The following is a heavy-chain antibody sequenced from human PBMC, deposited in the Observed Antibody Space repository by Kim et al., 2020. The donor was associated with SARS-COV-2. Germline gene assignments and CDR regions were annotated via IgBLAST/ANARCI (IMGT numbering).Heavy chain of an antibody. Sequence: SQTLSLTCAIYGDSISNTVITWHWIRQSPSRGLEWLGRTYYRSKWYNEYATSVKSRIIINPDTSKNHFSLHLNSVTSEDTAVYYCARDPYSGAFDIWGQGTLVTVSS. CDR3: ARDPYSGAFDI. CDR1: GDSISNTVIT. V-gene: IGHV6-1*01. CDR2: TYYRSKWYN. J-gene: IGHJ3*02. D-gene: IGHD2-21*01.